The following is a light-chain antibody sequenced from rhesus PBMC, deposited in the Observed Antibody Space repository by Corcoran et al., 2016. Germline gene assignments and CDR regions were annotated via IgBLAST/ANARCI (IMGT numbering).Light chain of an antibody. J-gene: IGKJ4*01. V-gene: IGKV1-18*01. CDR1: QGISSW. CDR2: KAS. CDR3: QHGYGTPLT. Sequence: DIQMTQSPSSLSASVGDRVTITCRASQGISSWLAWYQQKPGKAPKLLIYKASTLQSGVPSRFSGSGSWTDYTFTISSLQPEEVATYYCQHGYGTPLTFGGGTKVELK.